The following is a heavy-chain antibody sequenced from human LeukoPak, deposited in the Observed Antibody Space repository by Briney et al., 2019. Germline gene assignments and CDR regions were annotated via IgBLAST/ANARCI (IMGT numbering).Heavy chain of an antibody. CDR3: ARVPFTMGYCGSVTLYAFDY. Sequence: GGSLRLSCAASGFTFSSYSMNWVRQAPGKGLEWVSYISSSSSTIYYADSVKGRFTISRDNAKNSLYLQMNSLRDEDTAVFYCARVPFTMGYCGSVTLYAFDYWGQGTLVTVSS. V-gene: IGHV3-48*02. J-gene: IGHJ4*02. CDR1: GFTFSSYS. D-gene: IGHD3-10*01. CDR2: ISSSSSTI.